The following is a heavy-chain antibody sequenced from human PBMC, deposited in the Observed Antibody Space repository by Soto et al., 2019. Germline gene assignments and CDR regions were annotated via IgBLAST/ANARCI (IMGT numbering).Heavy chain of an antibody. Sequence: QVQLQESGPGLVKPSQTLSLTCRVSGGSIGSPNFYWSWIRQPPGKGLEWLGYVYYHGTTYYNQSLRSRFSISGSTSNKQFSLMLSPVSSAYKCLYFSLREPPLLILSGEHQDWGRGTLVTVSS. CDR1: GGSIGSPNFY. CDR2: VYYHGTT. CDR3: LREPPLLILSGEHQD. D-gene: IGHD3-16*01. V-gene: IGHV4-30-4*08. J-gene: IGHJ4*02.